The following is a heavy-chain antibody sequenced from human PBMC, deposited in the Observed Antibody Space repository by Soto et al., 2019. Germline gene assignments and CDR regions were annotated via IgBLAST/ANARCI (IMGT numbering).Heavy chain of an antibody. CDR1: GFTFSSYA. D-gene: IGHD6-25*01. Sequence: GGSLRLSCAASGFTFSSYAMSWVRQAPGKGLEWVSVISGSGGSTFYADSVTGRFTISRDNSKNTLFLQMNDLRAEDTAVYYCSKGPRASGWNNWFDPWGQGTLVTVSS. V-gene: IGHV3-23*01. CDR2: ISGSGGST. CDR3: SKGPRASGWNNWFDP. J-gene: IGHJ5*02.